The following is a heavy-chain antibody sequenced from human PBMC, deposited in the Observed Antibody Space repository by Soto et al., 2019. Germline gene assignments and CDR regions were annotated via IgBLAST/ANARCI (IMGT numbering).Heavy chain of an antibody. CDR1: GFTFSFYS. V-gene: IGHV3-21*01. J-gene: IGHJ6*02. CDR3: ARDGYSNSAIYGRDV. D-gene: IGHD4-4*01. CDR2: ITTSGSYI. Sequence: EVQLVESGGGLVKPGGSLRLSCEASGFTFSFYSMNWVRQAPGKGLEWVSHITTSGSYIYYTNSVKGRFTISRDNAKNSLYLKLTSLSAEDTAVYYCARDGYSNSAIYGRDVWGQGTTVTVSS.